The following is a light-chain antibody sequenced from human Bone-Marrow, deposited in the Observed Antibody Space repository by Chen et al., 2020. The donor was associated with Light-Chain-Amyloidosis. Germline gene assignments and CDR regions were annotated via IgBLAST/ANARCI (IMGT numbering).Light chain of an antibody. CDR1: SSDVGSYNL. J-gene: IGLJ3*02. CDR2: EDI. V-gene: IGLV2-23*01. CDR3: CSYAGSSTPWV. Sequence: SALTQPASVSGSPGQSITISCTGTSSDVGSYNLVSWYQYHPGKAPKLMIYEDIKRPSGVSNLFSGSKSGITASLTISGRQAEDEAVYDCCSYAGSSTPWVFGGGTKLTVL.